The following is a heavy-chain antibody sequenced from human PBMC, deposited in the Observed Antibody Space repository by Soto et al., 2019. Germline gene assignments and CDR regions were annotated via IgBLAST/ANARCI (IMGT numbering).Heavy chain of an antibody. D-gene: IGHD2-2*01. CDR1: GLSVTSDSY. J-gene: IGHJ4*02. CDR3: ARIGYCTSTSCSFDY. V-gene: IGHV4-61*01. CDR2: IYNSGST. Sequence: SETLSLTCPVSGLSVTSDSYWSWIRQAPGKGLEWIGCIYNSGSTNYNPSLKGRVTMSVDTSKNQFSLKPSSVTAADTAVYYCARIGYCTSTSCSFDYWGLGTLVTVSS.